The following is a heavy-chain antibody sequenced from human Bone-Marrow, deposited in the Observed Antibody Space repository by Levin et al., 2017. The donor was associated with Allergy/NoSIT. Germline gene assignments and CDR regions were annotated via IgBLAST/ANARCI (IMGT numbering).Heavy chain of an antibody. CDR3: ARAVGLLWFGSPRPHWFDP. CDR2: IWYDGSNK. Sequence: GGSLRLSCAASGFTFSSYGMHWVRQAPGKGLEWVAVIWYDGSNKYYADSVKGRFTISRDNSKNTLYLQMNSLRAEDTAVYYCARAVGLLWFGSPRPHWFDPWGQGTLVTVSS. V-gene: IGHV3-33*01. D-gene: IGHD3-10*01. J-gene: IGHJ5*02. CDR1: GFTFSSYG.